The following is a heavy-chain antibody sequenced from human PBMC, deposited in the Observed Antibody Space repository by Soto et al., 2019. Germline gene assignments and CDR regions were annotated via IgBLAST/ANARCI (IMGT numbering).Heavy chain of an antibody. Sequence: SVKVSCKASGGTFGSDAITWVRQVPGQGLEWVGRIIPIFGTTNYAQNLQGRVTISADKSTLTSYMELHSLTSDDTALYYCARDRTDSGYYTNWLDPWGQGTQVTVSS. CDR1: GGTFGSDA. D-gene: IGHD3-22*01. V-gene: IGHV1-69*06. CDR2: IIPIFGTT. CDR3: ARDRTDSGYYTNWLDP. J-gene: IGHJ5*02.